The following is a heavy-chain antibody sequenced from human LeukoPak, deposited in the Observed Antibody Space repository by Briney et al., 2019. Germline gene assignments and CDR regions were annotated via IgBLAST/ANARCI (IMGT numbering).Heavy chain of an antibody. V-gene: IGHV1-46*01. CDR2: INPSGGST. J-gene: IGHJ6*03. CDR1: GYTFTSYY. D-gene: IGHD5-24*01. CDR3: ARDKAGGDGYNNYYYYMDV. Sequence: ASVKVSCKASGYTFTSYYMRWVRQAPGQGLEWMGIINPSGGSTSYAQKFQGRVTMTRDMSTSTVYMELSSLRSEDTAVYYCARDKAGGDGYNNYYYYMDVWGKGTTVTVSS.